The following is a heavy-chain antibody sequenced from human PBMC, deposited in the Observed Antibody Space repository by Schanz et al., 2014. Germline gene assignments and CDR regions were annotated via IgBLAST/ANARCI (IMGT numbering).Heavy chain of an antibody. V-gene: IGHV3-11*06. CDR2: ISHNTFYT. D-gene: IGHD6-6*01. J-gene: IGHJ6*02. CDR3: AKGRGGTSSEGLDQYYGMDV. Sequence: QVQLVESGGGLVKPGGSLRLSCAASGFTFTDYYISWIRQAPGMGLEWVSYISHNTFYTDYADSVKGRFTISRDNAKNSLYLQMNSLRGEDTAVYFCAKGRGGTSSEGLDQYYGMDVWGQGTTVTVSS. CDR1: GFTFTDYY.